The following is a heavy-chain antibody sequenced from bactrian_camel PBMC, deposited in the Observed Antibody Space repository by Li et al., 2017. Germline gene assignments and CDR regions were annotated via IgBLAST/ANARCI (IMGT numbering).Heavy chain of an antibody. CDR3: ATGAGGVVEGGYCHVNTY. D-gene: IGHD1*01. J-gene: IGHJ4*01. V-gene: IGHV3S1*01. CDR1: RWPYTSAC. Sequence: HVQLVESGGGSVQAGGSLSLSCVVSRWPYTSACMGWFRQAPGKEREKVAHIYTRPGITQYTDSVKGRFTISRDVADKNLLHLQMDNLKPEDTAMYSCATGAGGVVEGGYCHVNTYRGQGTQVTVS. CDR2: IYTRPGIT.